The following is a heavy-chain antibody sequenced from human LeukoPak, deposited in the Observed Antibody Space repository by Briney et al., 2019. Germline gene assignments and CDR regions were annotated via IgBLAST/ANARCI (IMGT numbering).Heavy chain of an antibody. CDR1: GFTFDDYA. D-gene: IGHD6-13*01. Sequence: GGSLRLSCAASGFTFDDYALHWVRQAPGKGLEWVSGIGWNSGGIVYADSVKGRFTISRDNAKNSLYLQMNSLGAEDTALYYCVKVTAAGFVDHWGQGTLVTVSS. J-gene: IGHJ4*02. CDR2: IGWNSGGI. V-gene: IGHV3-9*01. CDR3: VKVTAAGFVDH.